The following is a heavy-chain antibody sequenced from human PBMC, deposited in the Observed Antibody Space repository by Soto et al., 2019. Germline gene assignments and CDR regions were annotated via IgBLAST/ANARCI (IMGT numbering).Heavy chain of an antibody. CDR3: ARGSEMNGYALGLDAFDT. J-gene: IGHJ3*02. D-gene: IGHD5-18*01. Sequence: QVQLVQSGAEVKKPGASVKVSCKASGYTFTSYDINWVRQATGQGLEWMGWMNPNSGNKGYAQKFQGRVTMTRNSSITTAYTARTSLRSEYTGVYYAARGSEMNGYALGLDAFDTWGQGTMVTLSS. CDR2: MNPNSGNK. V-gene: IGHV1-8*01. CDR1: GYTFTSYD.